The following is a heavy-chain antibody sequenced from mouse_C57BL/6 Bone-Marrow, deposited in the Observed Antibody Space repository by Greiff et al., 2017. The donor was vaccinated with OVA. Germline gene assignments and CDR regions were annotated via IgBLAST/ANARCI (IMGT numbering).Heavy chain of an antibody. CDR1: GYSFTGYY. CDR3: ARGTGFDY. D-gene: IGHD3-3*01. Sequence: VQLQQSGPELVKPGASVKISCKASGYSFTGYYMHWVKQSPGNILDWIGYIYPSNGVSSYNQKFKGKATLTVEKSSSTAYMELSSLTSEDSADYYSARGTGFDYWGQGTTLTVSS. V-gene: IGHV1-31*01. J-gene: IGHJ2*01. CDR2: IYPSNGVS.